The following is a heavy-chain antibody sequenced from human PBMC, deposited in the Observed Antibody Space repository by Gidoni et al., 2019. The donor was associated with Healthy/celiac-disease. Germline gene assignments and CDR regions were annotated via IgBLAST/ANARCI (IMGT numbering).Heavy chain of an antibody. D-gene: IGHD2-15*01. Sequence: EVQLVESGGGLVKPGGSLRLSCAASAFTFSNAWMSWVRQAPGKGLEWVGRIKSKTDGGTTDYAAPVKGRFTISRDDSKNTLYLQMNSLKTEDTAVYYCTTDRAVAAKRHDYWGQGTLVTVSS. V-gene: IGHV3-15*01. J-gene: IGHJ4*02. CDR1: AFTFSNAW. CDR2: IKSKTDGGTT. CDR3: TTDRAVAAKRHDY.